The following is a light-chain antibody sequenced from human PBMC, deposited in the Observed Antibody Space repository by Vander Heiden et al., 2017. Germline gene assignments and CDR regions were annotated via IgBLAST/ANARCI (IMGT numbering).Light chain of an antibody. J-gene: IGLJ2*01. CDR3: EAWDDSLIGLHVV. Sequence: QSVLTQPPSASGTPGRRVTISCSVSSSNTVSNYEYWYQHHPGTAPNLLIYRNNQRHSGDPDRVSGSKSGTSASLAISGLRAEEEADYYCEAWDDSLIGLHVVFGGGTKLTVL. V-gene: IGLV1-47*01. CDR2: RNN. CDR1: SSNTVSNY.